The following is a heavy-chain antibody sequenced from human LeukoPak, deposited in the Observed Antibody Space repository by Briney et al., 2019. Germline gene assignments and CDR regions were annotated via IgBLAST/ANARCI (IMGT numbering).Heavy chain of an antibody. V-gene: IGHV5-51*01. D-gene: IGHD2-8*02. CDR3: ARRHSYCTASSCYLYLDT. CDR1: GYSFPTYW. Sequence: GESLMISCNGSGYSFPTYWIAWVRQMPGKGLEWMGDIYPRDSDTKYSLSFQGQVTISADTSLSTAYLQWSSLQSSDSAIYFCARRHSYCTASSCYLYLDTWGQGTLVTVSS. CDR2: IYPRDSDT. J-gene: IGHJ4*02.